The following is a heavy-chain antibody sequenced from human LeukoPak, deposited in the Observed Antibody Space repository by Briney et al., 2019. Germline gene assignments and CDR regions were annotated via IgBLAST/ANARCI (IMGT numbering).Heavy chain of an antibody. V-gene: IGHV3-74*01. CDR2: INSDGSEI. D-gene: IGHD2-15*01. CDR1: AFTCSNYW. CDR3: ARGPVGLSALDA. Sequence: GRSLRLSCAASAFTCSNYWMHWVRQALGKGLVWVSRINSDGSEIVYPDSVKGRFTISRDNARNTLSLQMNSLRVEDTAVYYCARGPVGLSALDAWGQGILVTVSP. J-gene: IGHJ5*02.